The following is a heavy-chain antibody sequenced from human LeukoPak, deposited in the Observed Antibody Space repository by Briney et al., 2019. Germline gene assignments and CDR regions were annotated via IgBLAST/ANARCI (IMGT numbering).Heavy chain of an antibody. CDR1: GGSITSVSYS. J-gene: IGHJ4*02. V-gene: IGHV4-61*02. CDR3: ARASYSYDISGWVPFDY. Sequence: KASETLSLTCTVSGGSITSVSYSWSWIRQPAGKGLEWIGRIYTSGSTTYNPSLKSRVTISGDTSENQFSLRLSSVTAADTAVYYCARASYSYDISGWVPFDYWGQGTLVTVSS. CDR2: IYTSGST. D-gene: IGHD3-22*01.